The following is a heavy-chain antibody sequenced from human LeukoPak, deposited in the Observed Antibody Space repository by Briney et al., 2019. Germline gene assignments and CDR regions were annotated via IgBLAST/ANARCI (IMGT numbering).Heavy chain of an antibody. CDR1: GVSFSGYY. CDR3: ARGESSGPRGYYGMDV. Sequence: TTSETLSLTCAVYGVSFSGYYWSWIRQPPGKGLEWIGEINHSGSTNYNPSLKSRVTISVDTSKNQFSLKLTSVTAADTAVYYCARGESSGPRGYYGMDVWGQGTTVTVSS. D-gene: IGHD6-19*01. V-gene: IGHV4-34*01. CDR2: INHSGST. J-gene: IGHJ6*02.